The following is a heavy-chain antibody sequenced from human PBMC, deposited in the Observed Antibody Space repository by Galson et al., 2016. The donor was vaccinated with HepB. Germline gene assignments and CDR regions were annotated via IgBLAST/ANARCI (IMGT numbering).Heavy chain of an antibody. D-gene: IGHD5-12*01. V-gene: IGHV3-23*01. J-gene: IGHJ3*02. CDR1: GFTFTDYA. CDR2: ISGSGGNA. Sequence: SLRLSCAASGFTFTDYAMTWVRQAPGKGLEWVALISGSGGNAYYADSVKRRFAISRDNSRGTLALQMGSLIAEDTAMYYCARARGFYDAFNIWGQGTMVSVSS. CDR3: ARARGFYDAFNI.